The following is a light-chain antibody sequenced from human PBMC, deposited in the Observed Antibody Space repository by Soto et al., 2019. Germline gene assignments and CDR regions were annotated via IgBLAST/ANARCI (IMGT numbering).Light chain of an antibody. Sequence: EIVMTQSPAILSVSPGERATLSCRASQSVSTNLAWFQQKPGQTPRLLFNGASTRATGIPARFTGSGPGTEFILTISSLQSEDSAVYYCQQYQNLWTFGQGTKVDI. CDR1: QSVSTN. CDR2: GAS. J-gene: IGKJ1*01. CDR3: QQYQNLWT. V-gene: IGKV3-15*01.